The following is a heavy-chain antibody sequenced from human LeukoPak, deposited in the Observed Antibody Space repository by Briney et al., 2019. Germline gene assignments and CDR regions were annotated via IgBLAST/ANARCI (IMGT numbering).Heavy chain of an antibody. CDR1: GYTFPSYA. J-gene: IGHJ3*02. CDR2: ITPNIVTP. Sequence: GASVKVSCKASGYTFPSYAISWVRQAPGQGLEWMGGITPNIVTPNYAQKLQGRVTMTTDTSTSTAYMELRSLRSDDTAVYYCARGGPAPHRITLIVVASSTDAFDIWGQGTMVTVSS. V-gene: IGHV1-18*01. D-gene: IGHD3-22*01. CDR3: ARGGPAPHRITLIVVASSTDAFDI.